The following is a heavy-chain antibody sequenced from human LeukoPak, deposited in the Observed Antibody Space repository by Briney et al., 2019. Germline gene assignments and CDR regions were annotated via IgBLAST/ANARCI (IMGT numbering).Heavy chain of an antibody. CDR3: ARVAPVKDAFDI. Sequence: PSETLSLTCTVSGGSISSGDYYWSWIRQPPGKGLEWIGYIYYSGSTYYNPSLKSRVTISVDTSKNQFSLKLSSVTAADTTVCYCARVAPVKDAFDIWGQGTMVTVSS. CDR1: GGSISSGDYY. CDR2: IYYSGST. J-gene: IGHJ3*02. V-gene: IGHV4-30-4*08.